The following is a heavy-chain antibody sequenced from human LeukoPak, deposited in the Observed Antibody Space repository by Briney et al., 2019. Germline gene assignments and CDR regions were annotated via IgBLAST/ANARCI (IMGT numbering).Heavy chain of an antibody. CDR3: ARRELLSTPDAFDI. J-gene: IGHJ3*02. CDR2: IYYSGST. D-gene: IGHD3-10*01. V-gene: IGHV4-39*01. Sequence: SETLSLTCTVSGGSISSSSYYWGWIRQPPGKGLEWIGSIYYSGSTYYDPSLKSRVTISVDTSKNQFSLKVSSVTAADTAVYYCARRELLSTPDAFDIWGQGTMVTVSS. CDR1: GGSISSSSYY.